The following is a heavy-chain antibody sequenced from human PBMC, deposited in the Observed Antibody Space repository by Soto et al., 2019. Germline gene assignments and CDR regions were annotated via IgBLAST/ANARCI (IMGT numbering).Heavy chain of an antibody. V-gene: IGHV3-33*01. D-gene: IGHD1-26*01. J-gene: IGHJ3*02. Sequence: GGSLRLSCAASGFTFSSYGMHWVRQAPGKGLEWVAVIWYDGSNKYYADSVKGRFTISRDNSKNTLYLQMNSLRAEDTAVYYCVGSESYKTLDIWAQGTMVTVSS. CDR2: IWYDGSNK. CDR1: GFTFSSYG. CDR3: VGSESYKTLDI.